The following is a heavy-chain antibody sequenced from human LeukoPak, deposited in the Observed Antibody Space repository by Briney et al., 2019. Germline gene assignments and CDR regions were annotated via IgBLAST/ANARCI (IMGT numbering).Heavy chain of an antibody. CDR1: GGSISSSSYY. J-gene: IGHJ4*02. Sequence: SETLSLTCTVSGGSISSSSYYWGWIRQPPGKGLEWIGSIYYSGSTYYNPSLKSRVTISVETSKNQFSLKLSSVTAADTAVYYCARHGEGIPAAVGYWGQGTLVTVSS. CDR3: ARHGEGIPAAVGY. V-gene: IGHV4-39*01. D-gene: IGHD2-2*01. CDR2: IYYSGST.